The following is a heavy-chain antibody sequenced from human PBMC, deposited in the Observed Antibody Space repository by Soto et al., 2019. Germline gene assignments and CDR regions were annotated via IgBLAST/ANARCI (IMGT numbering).Heavy chain of an antibody. Sequence: PGGSLRLSCAASGFTFSNYSIHWVRQAPGKGLEWVAVISYDGINKYYADSVKGRFTISRDNSKNTLFLQMNSLSTEDTAVYYCAREGYSSYGMDVWGQGTTVTVSS. V-gene: IGHV3-30*04. CDR3: AREGYSSYGMDV. CDR2: ISYDGINK. CDR1: GFTFSNYS. J-gene: IGHJ6*02.